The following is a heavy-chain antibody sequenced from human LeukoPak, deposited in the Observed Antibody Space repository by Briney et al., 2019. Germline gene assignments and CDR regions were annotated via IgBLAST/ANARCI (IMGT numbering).Heavy chain of an antibody. J-gene: IGHJ6*03. CDR2: ISYSGNT. Sequence: SETLSLTCTVSGGSISSSRYFWGWIRQPPGKGLQWLGSISYSGNTYYNPSLKSRVTVSVDTSKNQFSLKLSSVTAADTAVYYCARTLKDYYDSSGYYYYYYMDVWGKGTTVTVSS. CDR1: GGSISSSRYF. CDR3: ARTLKDYYDSSGYYYYYYMDV. D-gene: IGHD3-22*01. V-gene: IGHV4-39*07.